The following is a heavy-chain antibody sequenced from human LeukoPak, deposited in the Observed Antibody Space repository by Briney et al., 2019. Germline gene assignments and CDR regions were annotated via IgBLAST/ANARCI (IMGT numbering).Heavy chain of an antibody. Sequence: SETLSLTCTVSGGSISSYYWSWIRQPPGKGLEWIGEINHSGSTNYNPSLKSRVTISVDTSKNQFSLKLSSVTAADTAVYYCARGRGYCSSTSCYPHYYGMDVWGKGTTVTVSS. CDR2: INHSGST. V-gene: IGHV4-34*01. J-gene: IGHJ6*04. CDR3: ARGRGYCSSTSCYPHYYGMDV. CDR1: GGSISSYY. D-gene: IGHD2-2*01.